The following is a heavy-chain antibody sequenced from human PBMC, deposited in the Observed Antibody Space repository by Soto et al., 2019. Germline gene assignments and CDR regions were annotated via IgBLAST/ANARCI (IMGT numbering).Heavy chain of an antibody. J-gene: IGHJ4*02. D-gene: IGHD3-22*01. CDR3: AKPSAQHTMIVVVHQYYYFDY. CDR2: VNQDGSEK. V-gene: IGHV3-7*03. Sequence: PGGSLRLSCGASGFAFRSHWMSWVRQAPGKGLEWVANVNQDGSEKYYVDSVKGRFTISRDNSKNTLYLQMNSLRAEDTAVYYCAKPSAQHTMIVVVHQYYYFDYWGQGTLVTVSS. CDR1: GFAFRSHW.